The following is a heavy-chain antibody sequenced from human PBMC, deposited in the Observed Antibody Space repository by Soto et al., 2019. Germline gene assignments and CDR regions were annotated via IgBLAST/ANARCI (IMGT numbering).Heavy chain of an antibody. Sequence: EVQLVESGGGLVQPGRSLRLSCAASGFTFDDYAMHWVRQAPGKGLEWVSGISWNSGSIGYADSVKGRFTISRDNAKNSLYLQRNSLRAEDTALYYCAKDSAGYSGYGGFDYWGQGTLVTVSS. V-gene: IGHV3-9*01. CDR1: GFTFDDYA. D-gene: IGHD5-12*01. J-gene: IGHJ4*02. CDR2: ISWNSGSI. CDR3: AKDSAGYSGYGGFDY.